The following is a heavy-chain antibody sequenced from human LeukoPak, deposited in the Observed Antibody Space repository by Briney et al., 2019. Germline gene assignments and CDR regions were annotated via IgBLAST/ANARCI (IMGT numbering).Heavy chain of an antibody. CDR3: ARRGQGGFYFDY. CDR2: IYSGGTT. D-gene: IGHD3-16*01. V-gene: IGHV3-66*01. J-gene: IGHJ4*02. Sequence: GGSLRLSCAASGFTVSSNYMSWVRQAPGKGLEWVSVIYSGGTTYYADSVKGRFTISRANSRNTLYLQMNSLRAEDTAVYYCARRGQGGFYFDYWGQGTLVTVSS. CDR1: GFTVSSNY.